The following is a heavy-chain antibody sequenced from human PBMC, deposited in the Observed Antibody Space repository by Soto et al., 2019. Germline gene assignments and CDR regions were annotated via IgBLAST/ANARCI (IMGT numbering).Heavy chain of an antibody. CDR3: TAPKYNRGWTPFDY. CDR2: INPNNGAT. CDR1: GFTVTGYY. V-gene: IGHV1-2*02. J-gene: IGHJ4*02. D-gene: IGHD6-19*01. Sequence: ASVKVSCKASGFTVTGYYVHWVRQAPGQGLEWMGWINPNNGATKFAQTFQGRITLTRDTSMTTTYMELSRLTSDDTATYYCTAPKYNRGWTPFDYWGQGTLVTVSS.